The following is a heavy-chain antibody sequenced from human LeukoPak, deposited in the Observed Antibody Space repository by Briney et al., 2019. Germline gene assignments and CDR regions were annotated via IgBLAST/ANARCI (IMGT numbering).Heavy chain of an antibody. D-gene: IGHD2-15*01. CDR3: ARDRGGGHMDV. V-gene: IGHV3-30*14. CDR1: GFTFSTYA. CDR2: ISYDGSNK. Sequence: PGGSLRLSCAASGFTFSTYAMHWVRQAPGKGLEWVAVISYDGSNKYYADSVKGRFTISRDNSKNTLYLQMNSLRAGDTAVYYCARDRGGGHMDVWGKGTTVTISS. J-gene: IGHJ6*03.